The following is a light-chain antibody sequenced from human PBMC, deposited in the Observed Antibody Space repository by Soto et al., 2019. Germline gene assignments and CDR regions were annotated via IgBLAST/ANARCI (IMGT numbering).Light chain of an antibody. V-gene: IGLV2-14*01. Sequence: QSALTQPASVSGSPGQSITISCTGTSSDVGGYNYVSWYQQHPGKAPKLMIYDVSNRPSGVSNRFSGSKSGNTASLTISGLQGEDEADYYCSSYTRSSTLVFGGGTKLTVL. CDR3: SSYTRSSTLV. J-gene: IGLJ2*01. CDR2: DVS. CDR1: SSDVGGYNY.